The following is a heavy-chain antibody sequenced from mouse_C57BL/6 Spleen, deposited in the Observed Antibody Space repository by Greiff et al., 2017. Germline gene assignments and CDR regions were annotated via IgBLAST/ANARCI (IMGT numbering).Heavy chain of an antibody. CDR2: IWSGGST. Sequence: QVQLKESGPGLVQPSQSLSITCTVSGFSLTSYGVHWVRQSPGKGLEWLGVIWSGGSTDYNAAFISRLSISKDNSKSQVFFKMNRLQADDTAIYYCARKDTTVVGAMDYWGQGTSVTVSS. CDR1: GFSLTSYG. J-gene: IGHJ4*01. CDR3: ARKDTTVVGAMDY. V-gene: IGHV2-2*01. D-gene: IGHD1-1*01.